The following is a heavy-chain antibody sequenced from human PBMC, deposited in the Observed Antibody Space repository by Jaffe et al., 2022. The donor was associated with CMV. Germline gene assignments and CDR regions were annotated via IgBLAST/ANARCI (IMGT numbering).Heavy chain of an antibody. J-gene: IGHJ4*02. Sequence: EVQLVESGGDLVQPGGSLRLSCAASGFTFSNYLMSWVRQAPGKGLECVANIKQDGSENYYVDSVKGRFTISRDNAKNSLYLQMNSLRAEDTAVYYCARGSYQFDYWGQGALVTVSS. V-gene: IGHV3-7*01. D-gene: IGHD1-26*01. CDR1: GFTFSNYL. CDR3: ARGSYQFDY. CDR2: IKQDGSEN.